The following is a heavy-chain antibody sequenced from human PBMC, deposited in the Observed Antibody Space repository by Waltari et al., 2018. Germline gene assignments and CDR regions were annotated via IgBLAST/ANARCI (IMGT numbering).Heavy chain of an antibody. CDR1: GFTFSIYN. Sequence: EVQLVESGGGLVKPGGSLRLSCAASGFTFSIYNMNWVRQAPGRGLGGFASISASSTYIYYADSMKGRFTISRDNAKNSLYLQMNSLRAEDTAVYYCASGYSSSSLDYWGQGTLVTVSS. CDR3: ASGYSSSSLDY. J-gene: IGHJ4*02. V-gene: IGHV3-21*01. D-gene: IGHD6-6*01. CDR2: ISASSTYI.